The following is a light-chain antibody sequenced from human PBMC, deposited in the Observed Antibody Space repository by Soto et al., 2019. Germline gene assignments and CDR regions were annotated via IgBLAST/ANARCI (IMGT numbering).Light chain of an antibody. V-gene: IGLV2-14*01. CDR2: EVS. CDR3: ISYTRSTTPYV. J-gene: IGLJ1*01. CDR1: SSDVGSYDH. Sequence: LAQPASVSGSPGQSITISCSGTSSDVGSYDHVAWYQQFPGKTPKLMIYEVSNRPSGVSSRFSGSKSGNTASLTISGLQAEDEADYYCISYTRSTTPYVFGSGIKVTV.